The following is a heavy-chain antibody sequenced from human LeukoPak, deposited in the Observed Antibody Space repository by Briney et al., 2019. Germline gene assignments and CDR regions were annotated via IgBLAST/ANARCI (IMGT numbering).Heavy chain of an antibody. CDR1: GGSFSGYY. J-gene: IGHJ6*03. Sequence: SETLSLTCAVYGGSFSGYYWSWIRQPPGKGLEWIGEINHSGSTNYNPSLKSRVTISVDTSKNQFSLELSSVTAADTAVYYCARSRIFGVVIHYYYYYMDVWGKGTTVTVSS. CDR2: INHSGST. D-gene: IGHD3-3*01. CDR3: ARSRIFGVVIHYYYYYMDV. V-gene: IGHV4-34*01.